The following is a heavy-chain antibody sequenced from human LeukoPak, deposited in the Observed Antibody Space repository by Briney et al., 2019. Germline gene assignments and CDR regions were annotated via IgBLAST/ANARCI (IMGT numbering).Heavy chain of an antibody. CDR2: IYRSGST. V-gene: IGHV4-38-2*01. Sequence: PSETLSLTCAVSGYSISSGYYWGWIRQPPGKGLEWIGSIYRSGSTYSNPSLKSRVTISVDTSKNQFSLKLSSVTAADTAVYYCARHSEYYSGSGSASGYFDYWGQGTLVTVSS. CDR3: ARHSEYYSGSGSASGYFDY. CDR1: GYSISSGYY. D-gene: IGHD3-10*01. J-gene: IGHJ4*02.